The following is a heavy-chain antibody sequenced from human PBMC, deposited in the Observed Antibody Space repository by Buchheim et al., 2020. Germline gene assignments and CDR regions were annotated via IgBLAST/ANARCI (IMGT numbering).Heavy chain of an antibody. CDR1: GFTFSSYA. Sequence: EVQLLESGGGLVQPGGSLRLSCAASGFTFSSYAMSWVRQAPGKGLEWVSAISGSGGSKYYADSEKGRVTISSGNSKNTLYLQMNSLRAEDTAVYYCAKGDNWNYYYYGMDVWGQGTT. J-gene: IGHJ6*02. CDR3: AKGDNWNYYYYGMDV. CDR2: ISGSGGSK. V-gene: IGHV3-23*01. D-gene: IGHD1-20*01.